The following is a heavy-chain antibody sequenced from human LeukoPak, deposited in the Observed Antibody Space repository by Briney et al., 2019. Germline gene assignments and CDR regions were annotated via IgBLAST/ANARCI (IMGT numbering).Heavy chain of an antibody. V-gene: IGHV1-8*01. CDR2: MNPNSGNT. Sequence: ASVKVSCKASGYTFTSYDINWVRQATGQGLEWMGWMNPNSGNTGYAQKFQGWVTMTRDTSISTAYMELSRLRSDDTAVYYCARGGSSGYYYGSDYWGQGTLVTVSS. CDR1: GYTFTSYD. J-gene: IGHJ4*02. CDR3: ARGGSSGYYYGSDY. D-gene: IGHD3-22*01.